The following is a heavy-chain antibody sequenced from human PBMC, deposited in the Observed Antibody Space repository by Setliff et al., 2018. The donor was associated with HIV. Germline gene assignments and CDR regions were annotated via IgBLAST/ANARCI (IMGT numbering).Heavy chain of an antibody. CDR1: GFTFSSYG. J-gene: IGHJ4*02. V-gene: IGHV3-33*06. D-gene: IGHD3-10*01. Sequence: GGSLRLSCAASGFTFSSYGMHWVRQAPGKGLEWVAVIWYDGSNKYYADSVKGRFAISRDNSKNTLYLQMNSLRAEDTAFYYCSKEKFTFTVVRGVIDSWGQGTLVTVSS. CDR2: IWYDGSNK. CDR3: SKEKFTFTVVRGVIDS.